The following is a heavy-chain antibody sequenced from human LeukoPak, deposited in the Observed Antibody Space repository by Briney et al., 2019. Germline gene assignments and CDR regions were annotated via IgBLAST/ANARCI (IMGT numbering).Heavy chain of an antibody. CDR2: IYYSGST. V-gene: IGHV4-59*01. CDR3: ARMYSSSPYYFDY. D-gene: IGHD6-6*01. J-gene: IGHJ4*02. CDR1: GGSISSYY. Sequence: SETLSLTCTVSGGSISSYYCSWIRQPPGKGLEYIGYIYYSGSTNYNPSLQSRVTISVDTSKNQFSLKLSSVTTADTAVYYCARMYSSSPYYFDYWGQGTLVTVSS.